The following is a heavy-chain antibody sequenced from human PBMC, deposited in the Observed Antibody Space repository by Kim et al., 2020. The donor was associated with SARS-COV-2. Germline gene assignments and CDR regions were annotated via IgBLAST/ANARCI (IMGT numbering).Heavy chain of an antibody. V-gene: IGHV3-11*05. CDR3: ARARDSSSWYPY. D-gene: IGHD6-13*01. J-gene: IGHJ4*02. Sequence: GGSLRLSCAASGFTFSDYYMSWIRQAPGKGLEWVSYISSSSSYTNYADSVKGRFTISRDNAKNSLYLQLNSLRAEDTAVYYCARARDSSSWYPYWGQGTLVTVSS. CDR2: ISSSSSYT. CDR1: GFTFSDYY.